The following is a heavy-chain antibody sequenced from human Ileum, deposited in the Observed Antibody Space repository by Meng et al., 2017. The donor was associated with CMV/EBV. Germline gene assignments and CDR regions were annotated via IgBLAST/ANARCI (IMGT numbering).Heavy chain of an antibody. Sequence: FTCSSYSMNWVRQAPGKGLEWVSSISSSSSYIYYADSVKGRFTISRDNAKNSLYLQMNSLRAEDTAVYYCARGDHNSRDGYNLGWFDPWGQGTLVTVSS. J-gene: IGHJ5*02. D-gene: IGHD5-24*01. V-gene: IGHV3-21*01. CDR1: FTCSSYS. CDR3: ARGDHNSRDGYNLGWFDP. CDR2: ISSSSSYI.